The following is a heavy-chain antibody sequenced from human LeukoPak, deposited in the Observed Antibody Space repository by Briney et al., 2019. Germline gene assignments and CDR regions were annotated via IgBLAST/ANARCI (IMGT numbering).Heavy chain of an antibody. CDR2: INWNGRIT. CDR1: GFTFDDYA. V-gene: IGHV3-20*04. J-gene: IGHJ6*03. D-gene: IGHD5-18*01. CDR3: ARGSVQLWLRDTYYYMDV. Sequence: GESLRLSCAASGFTFDDYAMNWVRQIPGRGLEWVSGINWNGRITEYADSVKDRFTISRQNTKNSLYLYMNNLGGEDTALYFCARGSVQLWLRDTYYYMDVWGKGTTVTVSS.